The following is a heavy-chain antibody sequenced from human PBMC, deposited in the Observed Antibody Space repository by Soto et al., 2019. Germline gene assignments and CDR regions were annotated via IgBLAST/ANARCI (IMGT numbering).Heavy chain of an antibody. D-gene: IGHD6-13*01. Sequence: GSLRLSCEGSGFTFSSYSISWVRQAPGKGLEWVSSISVIGDYTFYADSVKGRFTISRANARNSLFLQMDSLRAEDTADYFCARDSKNRQDGMDVWGQGTTVTVSS. V-gene: IGHV3-21*01. CDR2: ISVIGDYT. CDR1: GFTFSSYS. J-gene: IGHJ6*02. CDR3: ARDSKNRQDGMDV.